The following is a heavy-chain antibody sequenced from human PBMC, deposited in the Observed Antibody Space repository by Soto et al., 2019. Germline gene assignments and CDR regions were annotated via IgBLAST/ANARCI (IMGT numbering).Heavy chain of an antibody. CDR2: IWYDGSNK. CDR3: ARSPYSSGYFDY. V-gene: IGHV3-33*01. J-gene: IGHJ4*02. D-gene: IGHD6-19*01. Sequence: QVQLVESGGGVVQPGRSLRLSCAASGFTFSSYGMHWVRQAPGKGLEWVAVIWYDGSNKYYADSVKGRFTISRDNSKNTLDLQMNSLRAEDTAVYYCARSPYSSGYFDYWGQGTLVTVSS. CDR1: GFTFSSYG.